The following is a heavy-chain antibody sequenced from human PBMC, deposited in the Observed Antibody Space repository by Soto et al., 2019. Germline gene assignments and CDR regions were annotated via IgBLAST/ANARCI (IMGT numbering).Heavy chain of an antibody. V-gene: IGHV4-59*01. D-gene: IGHD3-10*01. CDR1: GGSISSYY. J-gene: IGHJ5*02. CDR3: ARVWFGAYNWFDP. Sequence: PSETLSLTCTVSGGSISSYYWSWIRQPPGKGLEWIGYIYYSGSTNYNPSLKSRVTISVDTSKNQFSLKLSSVTAADTAVYYCARVWFGAYNWFDPWGQGTLVTVSS. CDR2: IYYSGST.